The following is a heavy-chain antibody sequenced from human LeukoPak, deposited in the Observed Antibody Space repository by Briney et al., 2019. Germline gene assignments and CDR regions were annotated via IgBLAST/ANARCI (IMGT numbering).Heavy chain of an antibody. D-gene: IGHD3-10*01. J-gene: IGHJ3*02. CDR1: GGSISSYY. CDR2: IYYSGST. V-gene: IGHV4-59*01. Sequence: SETLSLTCTVSGGSISSYYWSWIRQPPGKGLEWIGYIYYSGSTNYNPPLKSRVTISVDTSKNQFSLKLSSVTAADTAVYYCARLWFGESTRDAFDIWGQGTMVTVSS. CDR3: ARLWFGESTRDAFDI.